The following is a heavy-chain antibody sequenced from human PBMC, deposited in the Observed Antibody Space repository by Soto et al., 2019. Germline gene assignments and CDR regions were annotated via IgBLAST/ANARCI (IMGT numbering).Heavy chain of an antibody. D-gene: IGHD6-13*01. Sequence: QLQLQESGPGLVMPSETLSLTCTVSGDSISGSPYFWGWIRQPPGKRLEWIGSIFYDGYTLYTPALGXRVTISVDTSKNQFSLKLASVAAADTATYFGASLQAAVPHYWGQGTLVTVSS. CDR3: ASLQAAVPHY. CDR2: IFYDGYT. V-gene: IGHV4-39*01. J-gene: IGHJ4*02. CDR1: GDSISGSPYF.